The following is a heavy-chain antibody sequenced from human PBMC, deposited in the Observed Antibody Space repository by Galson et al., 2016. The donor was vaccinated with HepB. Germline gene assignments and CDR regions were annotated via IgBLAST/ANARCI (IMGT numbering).Heavy chain of an antibody. CDR2: MYYSGST. CDR3: ATNRVVPDAMWHY. D-gene: IGHD2-2*01. V-gene: IGHV4-31*03. J-gene: IGHJ4*02. CDR1: GASISSGGYY. Sequence: TLSLTCTVSGASISSGGYYWSWIRQHPGKGLEWIGYMYYSGSTYYSPSLKSRVTISVDTSKNQFSLKLNSVTAADTAVYYCATNRVVPDAMWHYWGQGTLVTVSP.